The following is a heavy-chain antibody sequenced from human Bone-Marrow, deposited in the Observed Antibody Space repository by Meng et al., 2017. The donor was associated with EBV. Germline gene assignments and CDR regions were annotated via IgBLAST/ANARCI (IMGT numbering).Heavy chain of an antibody. V-gene: IGHV1-2*02. CDR1: GYTVTDYY. Sequence: VQPVASGAEVKTPGASVKVSCKASGYTVTDYYIHWVRQAPGQWLEWMGWINPNDDTNYAQNFQGRVTMTRDMSINTVYMELSRLTSDDTAVYYCARSSGWSRFDYWGLGTLVTVSS. CDR3: ARSSGWSRFDY. J-gene: IGHJ4*02. D-gene: IGHD6-19*01. CDR2: INPNDDT.